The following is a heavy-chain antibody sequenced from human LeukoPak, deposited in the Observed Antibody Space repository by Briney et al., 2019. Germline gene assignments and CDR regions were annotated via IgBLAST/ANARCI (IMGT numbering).Heavy chain of an antibody. CDR3: AREKQGGDFDY. V-gene: IGHV1-2*02. CDR1: GGTFSSYA. D-gene: IGHD3-16*01. J-gene: IGHJ4*02. Sequence: ASVKVSCKASGGTFSSYAISWVRQAPGQGLEWMGWINPNRGGTNYAQKFQGRVTMTRDTSISTAYMEVSRLRSDDTAVYYCAREKQGGDFDYWGRGTLVTVSS. CDR2: INPNRGGT.